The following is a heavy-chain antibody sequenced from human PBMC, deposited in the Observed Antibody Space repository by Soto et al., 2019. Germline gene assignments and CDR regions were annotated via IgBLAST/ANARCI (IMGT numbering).Heavy chain of an antibody. Sequence: SETLSLTCTVSGGSISSGDYYWSWIRQPPGKGLEWIGYIYYSGSTYYNPSLKSRVTISVDTSKNQFSLKLSSVTAADTAVYYCARVSPDTMVRGVIISHDAFDIWGQGTMVTVSS. CDR3: ARVSPDTMVRGVIISHDAFDI. CDR1: GGSISSGDYY. D-gene: IGHD3-10*01. CDR2: IYYSGST. V-gene: IGHV4-30-4*01. J-gene: IGHJ3*02.